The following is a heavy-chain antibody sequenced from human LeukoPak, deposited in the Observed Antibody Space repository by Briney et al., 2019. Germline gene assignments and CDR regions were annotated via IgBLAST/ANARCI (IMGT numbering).Heavy chain of an antibody. J-gene: IGHJ3*02. Sequence: GGSLRLSCAASGFTFSSYSMNWVRQAPGKGLEWVSSISSSSSYIYYADSVKGRFTISRDNAKNSLYLQMNSLRAEDTAVYYCTRIYCTGGSCHDAFDIWGQGTMVTVSS. D-gene: IGHD2-8*02. CDR2: ISSSSSYI. V-gene: IGHV3-21*01. CDR3: TRIYCTGGSCHDAFDI. CDR1: GFTFSSYS.